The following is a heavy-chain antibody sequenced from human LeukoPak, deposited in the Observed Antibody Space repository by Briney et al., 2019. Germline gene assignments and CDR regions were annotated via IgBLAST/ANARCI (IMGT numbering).Heavy chain of an antibody. D-gene: IGHD4-17*01. CDR1: GGSISSYY. J-gene: IGHJ6*04. V-gene: IGHV4-59*12. CDR3: ARFVTTLRVSGP. Sequence: SETLSLTCTVSGGSISSYYWSWIRQPPGKGLEWIGTIYYTGTTYYNPSLKSRVTISVDTSKSQFSLNLYSATAADTAVYYCARFVTTLRVSGPWGKGTTVTVSS. CDR2: IYYTGTT.